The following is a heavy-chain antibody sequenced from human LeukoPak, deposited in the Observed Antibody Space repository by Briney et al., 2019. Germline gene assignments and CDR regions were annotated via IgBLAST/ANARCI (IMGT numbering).Heavy chain of an antibody. D-gene: IGHD2-21*02. V-gene: IGHV4-61*02. J-gene: IGHJ6*03. CDR1: GGSITSDRYN. CDR2: LYTNDNT. CDR3: ARGVVTDDYYMDV. Sequence: PSETLSLTCSVSGGSITSDRYNWTWIRQPAGKGLEWIGRLYTNDNTNYDPSLESRVSISVDTSKSQFYQQLTSVTAADTADYFWARGVVTDDYYMDVWGKGITVIVSS.